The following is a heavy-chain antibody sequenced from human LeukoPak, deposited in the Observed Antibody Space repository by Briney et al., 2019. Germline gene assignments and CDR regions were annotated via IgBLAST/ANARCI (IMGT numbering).Heavy chain of an antibody. V-gene: IGHV4-34*01. J-gene: IGHJ4*02. CDR2: INHNGCT. Sequence: SETLSLPCAVYGGSFSGYYWSWIRQPPGKGLEWIGEINHNGCTNFNPSLKSRVTISVDTSKNQFSLKLSSVTAADTAVYYCARWNYYESRGFDYWGEGTLVTVSS. D-gene: IGHD3-22*01. CDR3: ARWNYYESRGFDY. CDR1: GGSFSGYY.